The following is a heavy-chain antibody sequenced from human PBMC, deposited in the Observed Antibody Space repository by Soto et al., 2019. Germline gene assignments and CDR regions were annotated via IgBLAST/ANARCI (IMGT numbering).Heavy chain of an antibody. Sequence: QVQLVQSGAEVKKPGSSVKVSCKASGGTFSSYAISWVRQAPGQGLEWMGGIIPIFGTANYAQKFQGRVTVTADKSTSTAYMELSSLRSEDTAVYYCARERWYASNSNGFDPWGQGTLVTVSS. CDR1: GGTFSSYA. D-gene: IGHD2-15*01. CDR3: ARERWYASNSNGFDP. J-gene: IGHJ5*02. V-gene: IGHV1-69*06. CDR2: IIPIFGTA.